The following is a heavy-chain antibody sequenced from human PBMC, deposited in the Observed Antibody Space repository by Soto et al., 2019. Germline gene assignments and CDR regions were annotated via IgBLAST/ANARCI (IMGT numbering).Heavy chain of an antibody. Sequence: GGSLRLSCAASGFTFSDYSMNWVRQAPGKGLEWVSYISRSGSDIYYADSVKGRFTNSRDNAKNSLFLQMNSLRAEDTAVYYCATVGYCSSTSCQTRYYYYGMDVWAKGPRSPSP. D-gene: IGHD2-2*03. J-gene: IGHJ6*02. CDR3: ATVGYCSSTSCQTRYYYYGMDV. CDR2: ISRSGSDI. V-gene: IGHV3-11*01. CDR1: GFTFSDYS.